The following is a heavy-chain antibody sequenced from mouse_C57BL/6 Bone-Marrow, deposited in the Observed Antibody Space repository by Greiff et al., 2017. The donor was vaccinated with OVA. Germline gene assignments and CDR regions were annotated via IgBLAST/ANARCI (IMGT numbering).Heavy chain of an antibody. J-gene: IGHJ3*01. V-gene: IGHV7-1*01. CDR3: ARDAFYYDGGFAY. Sequence: EVKRVESGGGLVQSGRSLRLSCATSGFTFSDFYMEWVRQAPGKGLEWIAASRNKANDYTTEYSASVKGRFIVSRDTSQSILYLQMNALRAEDTAIYYCARDAFYYDGGFAYWGQGTLVTVSA. D-gene: IGHD1-1*01. CDR1: GFTFSDFY. CDR2: SRNKANDYTT.